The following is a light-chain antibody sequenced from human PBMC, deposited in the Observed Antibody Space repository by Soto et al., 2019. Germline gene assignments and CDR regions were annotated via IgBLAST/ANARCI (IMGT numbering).Light chain of an antibody. CDR2: DAS. CDR1: QSITNW. V-gene: IGKV1-5*01. J-gene: IGKJ4*01. CDR3: QQANSFPLT. Sequence: DIQMTQSPSTLSASVGDRVTITCRASQSITNWLAWYQQKPGKAPNLLIYDASSLESGVPSRFSGSGSGTEFTLTISSLQPDDFATYFCQQANSFPLTFGGGTRVEI.